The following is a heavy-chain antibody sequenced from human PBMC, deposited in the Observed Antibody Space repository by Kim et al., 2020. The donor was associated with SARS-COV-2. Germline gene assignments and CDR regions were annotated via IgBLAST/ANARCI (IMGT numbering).Heavy chain of an antibody. Sequence: YVDSVKGRFTVSRDNAKNSVYLEMNSLRDEDTATYYWAGDLGTAPNWYFGLWGRGTLVTVSA. CDR3: AGDLGTAPNWYFGL. V-gene: IGHV3-48*03. D-gene: IGHD7-27*01. J-gene: IGHJ2*01.